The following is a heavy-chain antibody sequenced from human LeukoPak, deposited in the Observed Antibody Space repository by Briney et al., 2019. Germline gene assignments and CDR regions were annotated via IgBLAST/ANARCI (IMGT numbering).Heavy chain of an antibody. CDR3: ARAQGDNDYGDYVYGY. Sequence: PGGSLRLSCAASGFTFSYYGMHWVRQAPGKGLEWVAFIRYDGNDKFYADSVKGRFTISRDNAKNSLYLQMNSLRAEDTAVYYCARAQGDNDYGDYVYGYWGQGTLVTVSS. CDR2: IRYDGNDK. CDR1: GFTFSYYG. V-gene: IGHV3-30*02. J-gene: IGHJ4*02. D-gene: IGHD4-17*01.